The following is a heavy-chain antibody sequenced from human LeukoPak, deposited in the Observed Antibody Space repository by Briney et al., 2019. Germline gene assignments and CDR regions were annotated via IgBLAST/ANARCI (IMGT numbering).Heavy chain of an antibody. V-gene: IGHV3-30*04. D-gene: IGHD5-18*01. CDR1: GFTFSSYA. CDR2: ISYDGSNK. CDR3: ARGQWIQLLGGVDFDY. Sequence: PGGSLRLSCAASGFTFSSYAMHWVRQAPGKGLEWVAVISYDGSNKYYADSVKGRFTISRDNSKNTLYLQMSSLRAEDTAVYYCARGQWIQLLGGVDFDYWGQGTLVTVSS. J-gene: IGHJ4*02.